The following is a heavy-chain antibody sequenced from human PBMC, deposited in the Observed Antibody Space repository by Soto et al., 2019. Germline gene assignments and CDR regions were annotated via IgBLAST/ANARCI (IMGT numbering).Heavy chain of an antibody. V-gene: IGHV4-38-2*02. J-gene: IGHJ5*02. CDR1: GYSISSGYY. D-gene: IGHD1-26*01. CDR3: ARDRQQGIVGATGWFDP. Sequence: SETLSLTCAVSGYSISSGYYWGWIRQPPGKGLEWIGSIYHSGSTYYNPSLKSRVTISVDTSKNQFSLKLSSVTAADTAVYYCARDRQQGIVGATGWFDPWGQGTLVTVSS. CDR2: IYHSGST.